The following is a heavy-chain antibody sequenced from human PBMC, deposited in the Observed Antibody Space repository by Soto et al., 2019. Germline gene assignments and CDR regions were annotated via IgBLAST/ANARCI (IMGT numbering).Heavy chain of an antibody. J-gene: IGHJ4*02. CDR3: ARVTYDSADY. V-gene: IGHV4-34*01. CDR2: INHSGST. D-gene: IGHD5-12*01. CDR1: GGSFSGYY. Sequence: SETLSLTCAVYGGSFSGYYWSWIRQPPGKGLEWIGEINHSGSTNYNPSLKSRVTISVDTSKNQFSVKLSSVTAADTAVYYCARVTYDSADYWGQGALVTVS.